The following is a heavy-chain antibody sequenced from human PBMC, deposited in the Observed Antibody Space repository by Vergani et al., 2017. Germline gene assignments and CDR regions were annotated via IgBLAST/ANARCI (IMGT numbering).Heavy chain of an antibody. CDR3: ARLYGRDSSGSKYFDY. J-gene: IGHJ4*02. Sequence: EVQLVQSGAEVKKPGESLKISCQISGYSFTNYWIGCVRQMPGKGLEWMGIIHPADSDTRYSPSFQGQITISVDKSISTAYLQRSSLGASDSSMYYCARLYGRDSSGSKYFDYWGQGTLVTVSS. D-gene: IGHD3-22*01. CDR1: GYSFTNYW. V-gene: IGHV5-51*01. CDR2: IHPADSDT.